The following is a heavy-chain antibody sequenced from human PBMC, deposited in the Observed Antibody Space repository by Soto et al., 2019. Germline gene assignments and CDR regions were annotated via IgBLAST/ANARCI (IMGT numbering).Heavy chain of an antibody. D-gene: IGHD3-3*01. Sequence: ASVKVSCKASGCTFTSYGISWVRQAPGQGLEWMGWISAYNGNTNYAQKLQGRVTMTTDTSTSTAYMELRSLRSDDTAVYYCASQVYDFWSGYYSDYYYGMDVWGQGTTVTVSS. CDR2: ISAYNGNT. V-gene: IGHV1-18*01. CDR3: ASQVYDFWSGYYSDYYYGMDV. J-gene: IGHJ6*02. CDR1: GCTFTSYG.